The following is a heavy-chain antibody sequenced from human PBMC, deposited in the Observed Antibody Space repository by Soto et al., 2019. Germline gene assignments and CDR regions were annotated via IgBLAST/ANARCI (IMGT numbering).Heavy chain of an antibody. Sequence: GGSLRLSCAASGFTFSSYAMSWVRQAPGKGLEWVSAISGSGGSTYYADSVKGRFTISRDNSKNTLYLQMNSLRAEDTAVYYCAKQGFGELSVYYYGMDVWGQGTTVTVSS. D-gene: IGHD3-10*01. V-gene: IGHV3-23*01. J-gene: IGHJ6*02. CDR1: GFTFSSYA. CDR3: AKQGFGELSVYYYGMDV. CDR2: ISGSGGST.